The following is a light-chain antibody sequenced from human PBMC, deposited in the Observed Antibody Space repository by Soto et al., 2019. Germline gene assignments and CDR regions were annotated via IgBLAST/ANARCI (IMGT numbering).Light chain of an antibody. CDR1: SSDVGGYNY. Sequence: QSALTQPASVSGSPGQSITISCTGTSSDVGGYNYVSWYQQHPGKAPKLMIYEVSNRPSGVSNRFSGSKSGNTASLTISGLQAEDEAGYYCSSYTSISTVFGGGTKLTVL. J-gene: IGLJ2*01. V-gene: IGLV2-14*01. CDR2: EVS. CDR3: SSYTSISTV.